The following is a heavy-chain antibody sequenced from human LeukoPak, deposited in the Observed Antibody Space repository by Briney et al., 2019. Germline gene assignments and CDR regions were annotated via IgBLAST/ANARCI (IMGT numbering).Heavy chain of an antibody. Sequence: SETLSLTCTVSGGSISSGGYYWSWIRQPPGKGLEWIGYIYHSGSTYYNPSLKSRVTISVDRSKNQFSLKLSSVTAADTAVYYCARVRSSSWFWFDPWGQGTLVTVSS. CDR2: IYHSGST. CDR1: GGSISSGGYY. CDR3: ARVRSSSWFWFDP. V-gene: IGHV4-30-2*01. D-gene: IGHD6-13*01. J-gene: IGHJ5*02.